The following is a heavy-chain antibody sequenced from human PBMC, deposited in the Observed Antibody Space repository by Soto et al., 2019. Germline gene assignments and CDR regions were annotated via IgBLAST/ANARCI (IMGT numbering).Heavy chain of an antibody. CDR3: ARFTRGSSGDY. J-gene: IGHJ4*02. Sequence: EVQLVESGGDLVQPGGSLRLSCVASGFTFNTYWMSWVRQAPGKGLEWVANIKEDGSDKDYVDSVKGRFTISRDNAKNLLYLQMNSLGAGDTAMYYFARFTRGSSGDYWGQGTLVTVSS. V-gene: IGHV3-7*01. CDR2: IKEDGSDK. CDR1: GFTFNTYW. D-gene: IGHD6-25*01.